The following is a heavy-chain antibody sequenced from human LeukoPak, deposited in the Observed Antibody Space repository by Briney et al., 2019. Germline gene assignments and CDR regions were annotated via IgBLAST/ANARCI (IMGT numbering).Heavy chain of an antibody. D-gene: IGHD1-20*01. Sequence: GESLKISCKGSGYNFTNYWIGWVRQLPGKGLEWMGIIYPGDSDTRYSPSFQGQVTISADKSIRTAYVQWSSLKASDTAMYYCARQEGITGTNDYWGQGTLVTVSS. V-gene: IGHV5-51*01. CDR1: GYNFTNYW. CDR2: IYPGDSDT. J-gene: IGHJ4*02. CDR3: ARQEGITGTNDY.